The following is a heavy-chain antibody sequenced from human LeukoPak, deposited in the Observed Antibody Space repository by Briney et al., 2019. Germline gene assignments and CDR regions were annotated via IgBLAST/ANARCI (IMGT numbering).Heavy chain of an antibody. J-gene: IGHJ4*02. Sequence: PSETLSLTCAVSGYSISSGYYWGWIRQPPGKGLEWIGSIYHTGRTYYNPSLKSRVTISIDTSKNRFSLKLSSVTAADTAVYYCVRDWAHCGGDCYPGYWGQGTLVTVSS. CDR3: VRDWAHCGGDCYPGY. CDR1: GYSISSGYY. D-gene: IGHD2-21*02. CDR2: IYHTGRT. V-gene: IGHV4-38-2*02.